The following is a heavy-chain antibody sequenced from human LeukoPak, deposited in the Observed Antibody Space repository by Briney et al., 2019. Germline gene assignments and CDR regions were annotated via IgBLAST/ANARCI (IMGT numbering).Heavy chain of an antibody. D-gene: IGHD4-23*01. CDR2: ISSGSTYT. CDR1: GLTFSDHY. CDR3: ARGDYGGDYFDY. V-gene: IGHV3-11*05. Sequence: PGGSLRLSCEVSGLTFSDHYMSWIRQAPGKRLEWVSYISSGSTYTNYADSVEGRFTISRDNAKNSLYLQMNSLRAEDTAVYYCARGDYGGDYFDYWGQGTLVTVSS. J-gene: IGHJ4*02.